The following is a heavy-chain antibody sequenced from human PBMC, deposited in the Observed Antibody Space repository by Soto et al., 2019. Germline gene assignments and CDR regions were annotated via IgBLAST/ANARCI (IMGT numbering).Heavy chain of an antibody. J-gene: IGHJ4*02. CDR1: VGSISSGGYC. D-gene: IGHD5-12*01. CDR2: IYYSGST. Sequence: SETLCPTCTFYVGSISSGGYCWSWIRQHPGKGLEWIGYIYYSGSTYYNPSLKSRVTISVDTSKNQFSLKLSSVTAADTAVYYCARSSPATIGTGALIYWGQGTMVTVSS. V-gene: IGHV4-31*03. CDR3: ARSSPATIGTGALIY.